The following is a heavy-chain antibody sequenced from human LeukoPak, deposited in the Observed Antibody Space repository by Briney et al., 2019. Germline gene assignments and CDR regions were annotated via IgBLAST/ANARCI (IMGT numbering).Heavy chain of an antibody. J-gene: IGHJ6*02. CDR2: ISYDGSNK. V-gene: IGHV3-30-3*01. D-gene: IGHD2-15*01. Sequence: GGSLRLSCAASGLTFSSQAINWVRQAPGKGLEWVAVISYDGSNKYYADSVKGRFTISRDNSKNTLYLQMNSLRAEDTAVYYCARDLTPYYYYYGMDVWGQGTTVTVSS. CDR1: GLTFSSQA. CDR3: ARDLTPYYYYYGMDV.